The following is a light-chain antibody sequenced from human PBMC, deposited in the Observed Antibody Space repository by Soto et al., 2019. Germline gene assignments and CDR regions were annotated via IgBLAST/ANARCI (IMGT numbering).Light chain of an antibody. CDR1: SSDVGGYNY. Sequence: QSALTQPASVSGSPGQSITISCTGSSSDVGGYNYVSWYQHHPGKAPKLMIYEVSNRPSGVSNRFSGSKSDNTASLTISGLQSEDEADYYCSSYTSSSTVEFGGGTKVTVL. V-gene: IGLV2-14*01. CDR3: SSYTSSSTVE. CDR2: EVS. J-gene: IGLJ3*02.